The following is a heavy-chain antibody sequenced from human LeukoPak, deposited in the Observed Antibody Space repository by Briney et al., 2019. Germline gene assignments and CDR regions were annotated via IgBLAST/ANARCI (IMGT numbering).Heavy chain of an antibody. V-gene: IGHV1-18*01. CDR2: ISAYNGNT. D-gene: IGHD3-3*01. CDR3: ARDGRRGSGYYTGEYYFDY. J-gene: IGHJ4*02. Sequence: EASVKVSCKASGYTFTSYGISWVRQAPGQGLEWMGWISAYNGNTNYAQKLQGRVTMTTDTSTSTAYMELRSLRSDDTAVYYCARDGRRGSGYYTGEYYFDYWAQGTLVTVSS. CDR1: GYTFTSYG.